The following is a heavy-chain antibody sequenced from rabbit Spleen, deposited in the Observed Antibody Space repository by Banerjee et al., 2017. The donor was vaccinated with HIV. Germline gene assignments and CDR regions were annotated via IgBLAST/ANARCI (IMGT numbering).Heavy chain of an antibody. CDR2: INSITGKT. J-gene: IGHJ4*02. V-gene: IGHV1S45*01. D-gene: IGHD1-1*01. Sequence: QEHLEESGGGLVKPEGSLTLTCTASGFSFTNKDVMCWVRQAPGKGLEWIGCINSITGKTVYATWAKGRFTISRASATTVFPQMTSLTAADTATYFCARDLPDIIGWNFGFWGPGTLVTVS. CDR3: ARDLPDIIGWNFGF. CDR1: GFSFTNKDV.